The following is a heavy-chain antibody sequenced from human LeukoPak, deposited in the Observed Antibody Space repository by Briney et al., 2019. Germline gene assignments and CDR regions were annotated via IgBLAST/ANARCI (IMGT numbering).Heavy chain of an antibody. CDR1: GGTFSGYA. J-gene: IGHJ5*02. V-gene: IGHV1-69*04. CDR3: ARSPAMSCGGDCYSGWFDP. Sequence: SVKVSCKASGGTFSGYAISWVRQAPGQGLEWMGRIIPIFGIANYAQKFQGRVTITADKSTSTAYMELSSLRSEDTAVYYCARSPAMSCGGDCYSGWFDPWGQGTLVTVSS. CDR2: IIPIFGIA. D-gene: IGHD2-21*02.